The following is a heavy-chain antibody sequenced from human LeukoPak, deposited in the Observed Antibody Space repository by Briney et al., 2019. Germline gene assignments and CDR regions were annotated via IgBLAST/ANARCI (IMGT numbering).Heavy chain of an antibody. Sequence: QPGGSLRLSCSASGFAFSGREMAWVRQAPGKGLEWVSYISSNGKTILHADSVKGRITISRDNAKKSLYLQLGGLRVEDSAFYYCVRASYTGFDVHFDQWGQGTLVTVSS. CDR2: ISSNGKTI. CDR1: GFAFSGRE. D-gene: IGHD5-12*01. CDR3: VRASYTGFDVHFDQ. J-gene: IGHJ4*02. V-gene: IGHV3-48*03.